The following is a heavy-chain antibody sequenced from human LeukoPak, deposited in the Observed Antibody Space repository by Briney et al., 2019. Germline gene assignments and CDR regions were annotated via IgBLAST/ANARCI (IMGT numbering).Heavy chain of an antibody. CDR2: VYYTGNT. D-gene: IGHD3-3*01. CDR3: ARGPATIFGVVGLDP. Sequence: PSETLSLTCTVSGGSISSSGHFWAWIRQPPGKGLEWIGSVYYTGNTYYNPSLKSRVSMSADTSKNQFSLKLSSVTAADTAVYYCARGPATIFGVVGLDPWGQGTLVTVSS. V-gene: IGHV4-39*07. J-gene: IGHJ5*02. CDR1: GGSISSSGHF.